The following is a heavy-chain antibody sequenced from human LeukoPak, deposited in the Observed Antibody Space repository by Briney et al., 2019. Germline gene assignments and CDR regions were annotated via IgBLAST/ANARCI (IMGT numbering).Heavy chain of an antibody. J-gene: IGHJ5*02. CDR3: VSAYDQ. V-gene: IGHV1-2*02. CDR1: GYTFTDSY. D-gene: IGHD6-19*01. Sequence: GASVKVSCKASGYTFTDSYMHWARQAPGHGFEWMGWINPNSGGTKHAKMFQGRVTMTTDTSINTAYMELSGLRSGDTAVYFCVSAYDQWGQGTLVTVAS. CDR2: INPNSGGT.